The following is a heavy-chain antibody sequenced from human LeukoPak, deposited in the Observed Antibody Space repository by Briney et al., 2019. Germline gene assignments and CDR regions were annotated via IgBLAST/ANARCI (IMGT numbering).Heavy chain of an antibody. CDR3: TKGAKWELPLDY. V-gene: IGHV3-23*01. CDR1: GFTFSSYA. D-gene: IGHD1-26*01. CDR2: ISGSGGST. Sequence: PGGTLRLSCAASGFTFSSYAMSWVRQAPGKGLEWVSAISGSGGSTYYADSVKGRFTISRDNSQNTLYLQMNTLRAEDTALYYCTKGAKWELPLDYWGQGTLVTVSS. J-gene: IGHJ4*02.